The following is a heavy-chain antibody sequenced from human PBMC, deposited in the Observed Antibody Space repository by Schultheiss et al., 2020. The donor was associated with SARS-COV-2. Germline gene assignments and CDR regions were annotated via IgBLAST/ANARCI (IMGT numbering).Heavy chain of an antibody. CDR1: GFTVSSNY. Sequence: GGSLRLSCAASGFTVSSNYMSWVRQAPGKGLEWVANIKQDGSEKYYVDSVKGRFTISRDNAKNSLYLQMNSLRAEDTAVYYCARYGGNSGYFQHWGQGTLVTVSS. V-gene: IGHV3-7*04. CDR3: ARYGGNSGYFQH. D-gene: IGHD4-23*01. J-gene: IGHJ1*01. CDR2: IKQDGSEK.